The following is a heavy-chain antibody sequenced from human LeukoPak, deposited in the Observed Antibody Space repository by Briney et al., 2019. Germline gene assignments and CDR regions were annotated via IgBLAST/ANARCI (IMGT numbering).Heavy chain of an antibody. CDR2: ISYDGSNK. CDR1: GFTFSSYG. D-gene: IGHD4-23*01. CDR3: AKVGEYGGNSEGHFDY. V-gene: IGHV3-30*18. J-gene: IGHJ4*02. Sequence: GGSLRLSCAASGFTFSSYGMHWVRQAPREGLEWVAVISYDGSNKYYADSVKGRFTISRDNSKNTLYLQMNSLRAEDTAVYYCAKVGEYGGNSEGHFDYWGQGTLVTVSS.